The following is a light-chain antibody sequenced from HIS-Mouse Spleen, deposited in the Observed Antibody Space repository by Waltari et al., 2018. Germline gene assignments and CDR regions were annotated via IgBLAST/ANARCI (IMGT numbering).Light chain of an antibody. V-gene: IGLV3-21*03. Sequence: SYVLTQPPSVSVAPGKTARTTCGGNNIGRKRVHGYQQKPGQAPVLVVYDDSDRPSGIPERFSGSNSGNTATLTISRVEAGDEADYYCQVWDSSSDHVVFGGGTKLTVL. J-gene: IGLJ2*01. CDR3: QVWDSSSDHVV. CDR1: NIGRKR. CDR2: DDS.